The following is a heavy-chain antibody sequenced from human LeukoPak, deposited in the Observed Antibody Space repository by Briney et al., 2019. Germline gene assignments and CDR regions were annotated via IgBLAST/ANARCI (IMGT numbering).Heavy chain of an antibody. Sequence: SVKVSCKASGGTFSSYAISWVRQAPGQGLEWMGGIIPIFGTANYAQKFQGRVTITADKSTSTAYMELSSLRSEDTAVYYCAREPTTSFYFDYWGQGTLVTVSS. CDR1: GGTFSSYA. CDR2: IIPIFGTA. CDR3: AREPTTSFYFDY. J-gene: IGHJ4*02. D-gene: IGHD4-17*01. V-gene: IGHV1-69*06.